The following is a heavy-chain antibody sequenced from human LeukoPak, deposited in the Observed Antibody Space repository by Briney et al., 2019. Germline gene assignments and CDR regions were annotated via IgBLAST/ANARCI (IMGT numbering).Heavy chain of an antibody. D-gene: IGHD2-2*01. CDR1: GGTFSSYA. Sequence: ASVKVSCKASGGTFSSYAISWVRQAPGQGLEWMGGIIPIFGAANYAQKFQGRVTITTDESTSTAYMELSSLRSEDTAVYYCASQGYCSSTSCYWDYYYMDVWGKGTTVTVSS. CDR2: IIPIFGAA. J-gene: IGHJ6*03. V-gene: IGHV1-69*05. CDR3: ASQGYCSSTSCYWDYYYMDV.